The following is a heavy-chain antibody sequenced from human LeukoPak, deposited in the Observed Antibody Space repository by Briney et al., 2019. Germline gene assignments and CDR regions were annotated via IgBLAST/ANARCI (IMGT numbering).Heavy chain of an antibody. Sequence: SVKVSCKASGGTFSSYAISWVRQAPGQGLEWMGGIIPIFGTANCAQKFQGRVTITTDESTSTAYMELSSLRSEDTAVYYCARGANWGSRFDYWGQGTLVTVSS. J-gene: IGHJ4*02. CDR1: GGTFSSYA. D-gene: IGHD7-27*01. V-gene: IGHV1-69*05. CDR3: ARGANWGSRFDY. CDR2: IIPIFGTA.